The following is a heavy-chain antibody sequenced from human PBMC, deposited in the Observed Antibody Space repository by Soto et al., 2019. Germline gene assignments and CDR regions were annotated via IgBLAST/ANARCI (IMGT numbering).Heavy chain of an antibody. J-gene: IGHJ6*02. CDR3: ARSIRGPRKFNGMDV. Sequence: SGPRLVNPRETLALRCTFSGFSITSPGMSVSWIRQRPGRALEWLALIERDDDDKYYSTSLKTRLTISKDTRKNQVVLTMANMDPADTATYYCARSIRGPRKFNGMDVWGQGTTVTVSS. V-gene: IGHV2-70*13. D-gene: IGHD1-20*01. CDR1: GFSITSPGMS. CDR2: IERDDDDK.